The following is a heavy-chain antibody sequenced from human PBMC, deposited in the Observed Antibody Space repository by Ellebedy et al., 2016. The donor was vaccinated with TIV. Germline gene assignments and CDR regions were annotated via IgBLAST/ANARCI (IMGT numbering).Heavy chain of an antibody. CDR1: GFTFSNAW. V-gene: IGHV3-15*01. CDR3: TTEPEAFDI. Sequence: GGSLRLXXAASGFTFSNAWMSWVSQAAGKGLEWVGRIKSKTDGGTTDYAAPVKGRFTISRDDSKNTLYLQMNSLKTEDTAVYYCTTEPEAFDIWGQGTMVTGSS. CDR2: IKSKTDGGTT. J-gene: IGHJ3*02.